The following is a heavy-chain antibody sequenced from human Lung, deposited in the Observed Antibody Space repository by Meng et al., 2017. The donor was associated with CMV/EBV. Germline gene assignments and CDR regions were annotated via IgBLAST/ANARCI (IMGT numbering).Heavy chain of an antibody. CDR1: GFTFSRYW. J-gene: IGHJ4*02. V-gene: IGHV3-74*01. D-gene: IGHD4-17*01. CDR2: INTHGSDT. Sequence: LSCAASGFTFSRYWMHWVRQAPGKGLVWVSRINTHGSDTDYANSVKGRFTISRDNAKNTLFLQVNSLRAEDTAVYYCARDGNYGAYDYWGQETLVTVSS. CDR3: ARDGNYGAYDY.